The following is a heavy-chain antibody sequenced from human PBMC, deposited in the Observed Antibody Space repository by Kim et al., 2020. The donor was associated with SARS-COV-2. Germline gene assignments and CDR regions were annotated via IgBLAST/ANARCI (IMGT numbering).Heavy chain of an antibody. J-gene: IGHJ6*02. CDR2: TRNKRNSYST. Sequence: GGSLRLSCAASGFTFSDHYMDWVRQSPGKGLEWVGRTRNKRNSYSTEYAASVKGRFTISRDESKNSLYLHMNSLKTEDTAVYYCVRIGSLYYYGMDVWGQGTTVTVSS. CDR3: VRIGSLYYYGMDV. V-gene: IGHV3-72*01. D-gene: IGHD3-10*01. CDR1: GFTFSDHY.